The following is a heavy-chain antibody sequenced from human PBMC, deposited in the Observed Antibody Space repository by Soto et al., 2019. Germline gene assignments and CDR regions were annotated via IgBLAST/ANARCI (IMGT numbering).Heavy chain of an antibody. CDR1: GFTFSSYG. D-gene: IGHD3-10*01. CDR2: ISYDGSNK. CDR3: AEASGRIRFLPEDF. J-gene: IGHJ4*02. V-gene: IGHV3-30*18. Sequence: GGSLRLSCAASGFTFSSYGMHWVRQAPGKGLEWVAVISYDGSNKYYADSVKGRFTISRDNSKNTLYLQMNSLRAEDKAVDYCAEASGRIRFLPEDFWGQGTLVTVSS.